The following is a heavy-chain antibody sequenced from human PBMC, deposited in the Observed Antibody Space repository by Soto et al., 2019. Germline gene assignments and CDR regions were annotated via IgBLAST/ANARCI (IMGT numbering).Heavy chain of an antibody. Sequence: PSETLSLTCTVSGGSISSGGYYWSWIRQHPGKGLEWIGYIYYSASTYYNPSLRGRVTISVDTSHNQFSLKLNSVTAADTAVYYCERDLTGYNWFDPWGQGTLVTVSS. CDR1: GGSISSGGYY. CDR3: ERDLTGYNWFDP. D-gene: IGHD1-20*01. J-gene: IGHJ5*02. V-gene: IGHV4-31*03. CDR2: IYYSAST.